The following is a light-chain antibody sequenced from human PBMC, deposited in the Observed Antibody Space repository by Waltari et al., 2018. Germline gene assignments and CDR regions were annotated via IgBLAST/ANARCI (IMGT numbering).Light chain of an antibody. J-gene: IGLJ2*01. CDR1: KLGYKY. V-gene: IGLV3-1*01. CDR2: QDT. Sequence: SYELTQPPSVSVSPVQTASITCDGDKLGYKYAYWYQQKPGQSPVLVIYQDTKRPSGIPDRFTGSNSGNTATLTISGTQSMDEADYHCQAWDRSTVVFGGGTTLTVL. CDR3: QAWDRSTVV.